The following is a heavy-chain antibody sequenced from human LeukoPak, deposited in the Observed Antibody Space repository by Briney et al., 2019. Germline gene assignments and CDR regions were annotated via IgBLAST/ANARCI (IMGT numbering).Heavy chain of an antibody. J-gene: IGHJ4*02. V-gene: IGHV3-30*04. D-gene: IGHD6-19*01. CDR1: GFTFSSYA. Sequence: GGSLRLSCAASGFTFSSYAMHWVRQATGKGLEWVAVISYDGSNKYYADSVKGRFTISRDNSKNTLYLQMNSLRAEDTAVYYCARAMGAVAGPFDYWGQGTLVTVSS. CDR3: ARAMGAVAGPFDY. CDR2: ISYDGSNK.